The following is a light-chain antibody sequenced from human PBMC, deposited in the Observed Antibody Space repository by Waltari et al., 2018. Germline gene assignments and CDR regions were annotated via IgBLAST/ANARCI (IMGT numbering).Light chain of an antibody. CDR1: HRNIGDYTL. J-gene: IGLJ3*02. V-gene: IGLV2-23*02. CDR2: YVT. CDR3: CSYSTSGSWM. Sequence: QSALTQPASVSGSPGQSITIPCTGTHRNIGDYTLVSWFQHPPGTVPQPVMYYVTKPPSGLSDRFSGSKSGNTASLTISTLQADDEADYYCCSYSTSGSWMFGGGTKVTVL.